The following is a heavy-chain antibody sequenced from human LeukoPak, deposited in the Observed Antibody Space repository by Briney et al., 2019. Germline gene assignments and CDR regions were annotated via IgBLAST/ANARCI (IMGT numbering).Heavy chain of an antibody. D-gene: IGHD4-17*01. CDR1: GGTFSSYA. CDR3: ARLPVTFDAFDI. Sequence: GASVKVSCKASGGTFSSYAISWVRQAPGQGLEWMGGIIPIFGTANYAQKFQGRVTITADESTSTAYMELSSLRSEDTAVYYCARLPVTFDAFDIWGQGTMVTVSS. V-gene: IGHV1-69*01. CDR2: IIPIFGTA. J-gene: IGHJ3*02.